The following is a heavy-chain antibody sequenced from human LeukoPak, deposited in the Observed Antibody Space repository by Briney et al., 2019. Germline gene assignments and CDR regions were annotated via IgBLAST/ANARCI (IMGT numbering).Heavy chain of an antibody. CDR2: IYTSGST. CDR3: ARDTGTTFEWYYGMDV. V-gene: IGHV4-4*07. J-gene: IGHJ6*02. D-gene: IGHD1-14*01. CDR1: GGSISSYY. Sequence: SETLSLTCTVSGGSISSYYWSWIRQPAGKGLEWIARIYTSGSTNYNPSLKSRVTISVDTSKNQFSLKLSSVTAADTAVYYCARDTGTTFEWYYGMDVWGQGTTVTVSS.